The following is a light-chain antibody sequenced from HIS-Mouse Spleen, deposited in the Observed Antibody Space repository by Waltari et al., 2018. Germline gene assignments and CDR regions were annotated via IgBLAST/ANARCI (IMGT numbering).Light chain of an antibody. CDR3: YSTDSSGNHRV. CDR1: ALPKKY. V-gene: IGLV3-10*01. CDR2: EDS. Sequence: SYELTQPPSVSVSPGQTARITCPGDALPKKYAYWYPQKSGQAPVLVNYEDSKRPSGIPERFSGSSSGTMATLTISGAQVEDEADYYCYSTDSSGNHRVFGGGTKLTVL. J-gene: IGLJ2*01.